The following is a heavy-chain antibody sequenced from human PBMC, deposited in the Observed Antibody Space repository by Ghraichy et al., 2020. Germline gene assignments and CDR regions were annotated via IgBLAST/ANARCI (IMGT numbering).Heavy chain of an antibody. Sequence: SETLSLTCTVSGGSISSSSYYWGWIRQPPGKGLEWIGSIYYSGSTYYNPSLKSRVTISVDTSKNQFSLKLSSVTAADTAVYYCARAPEDIVVGYQARDSFYYYYMDVWGKGTTVTVSS. V-gene: IGHV4-39*01. CDR3: ARAPEDIVVGYQARDSFYYYYMDV. D-gene: IGHD2-2*01. CDR1: GGSISSSSYY. J-gene: IGHJ6*03. CDR2: IYYSGST.